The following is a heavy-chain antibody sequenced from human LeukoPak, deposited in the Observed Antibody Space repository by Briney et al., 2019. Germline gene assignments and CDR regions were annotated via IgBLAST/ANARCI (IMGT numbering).Heavy chain of an antibody. D-gene: IGHD3-22*01. V-gene: IGHV3-23*01. CDR3: AKERYYYDSSGYEELVEYFQH. J-gene: IGHJ1*01. Sequence: GGSLRLSCAASGSTFSSYAMSWVRQAPGKGLEWVSAISGSGGSTYYADSVKGRFTTSRDNSKNTLYLQMNSLRAEDTAVYYCAKERYYYDSSGYEELVEYFQHWGQGTLVTVSS. CDR2: ISGSGGST. CDR1: GSTFSSYA.